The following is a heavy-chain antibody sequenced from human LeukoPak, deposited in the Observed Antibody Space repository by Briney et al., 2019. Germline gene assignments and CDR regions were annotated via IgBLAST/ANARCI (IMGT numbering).Heavy chain of an antibody. J-gene: IGHJ5*02. CDR1: GYTFTSYD. CDR2: MNPNSGNT. V-gene: IGHV1-8*01. CDR3: ARAIRIGRAFDP. D-gene: IGHD1-14*01. Sequence: GASVKVSCKASGYTFTSYDINWVRQAPGQGLEWMGWMNPNSGNTGYAQKFQGRVTMTRNTSISTAYMELSSLRSEDTAVYYCARAIRIGRAFDPWGQGTLVTVSS.